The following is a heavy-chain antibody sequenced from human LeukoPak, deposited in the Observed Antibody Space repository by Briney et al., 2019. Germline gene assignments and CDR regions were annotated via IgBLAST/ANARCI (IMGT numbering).Heavy chain of an antibody. CDR1: GFSVSKNY. CDR3: ARVKTDTSGWYHFDY. V-gene: IGHV3-53*05. CDR2: ISGGGDT. D-gene: IGHD6-19*01. J-gene: IGHJ4*02. Sequence: PGGSLRLSCAASGFSVSKNYMSCARQAAGKGLEWASIISGGGDTYYADSVKGRFTISRDNTENTLYLQTNSLRVEDTAVYYCARVKTDTSGWYHFDYWGQGTLVTVSS.